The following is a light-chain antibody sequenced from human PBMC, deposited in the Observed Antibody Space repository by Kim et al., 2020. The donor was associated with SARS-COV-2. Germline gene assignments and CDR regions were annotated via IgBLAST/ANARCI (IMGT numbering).Light chain of an antibody. J-gene: IGLJ2*01. CDR1: SLRSYY. CDR3: NSRDSSGNDVV. V-gene: IGLV3-19*01. Sequence: SSELTQDPAVSVALGQTVRITCQGDSLRSYYASWYQQKPGQAPVLVIYGKNNRPSGIPDRFSGSSSGNTASLTITGAQAEDEADYCCNSRDSSGNDVVFGGGTQLTV. CDR2: GKN.